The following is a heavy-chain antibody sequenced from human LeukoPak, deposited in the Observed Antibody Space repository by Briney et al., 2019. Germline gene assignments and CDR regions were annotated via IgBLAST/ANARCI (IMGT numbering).Heavy chain of an antibody. CDR3: TTYYYDSSGYSYFDY. CDR1: GFTFSPYG. Sequence: GGSLRLSCEASGFTFSPYGMTWVRQAPGKGLEWVCRIKSKTDGGTTDYAAPVKGRFTISRDDSKNTLYLQMNSLKTEDTAVYYCTTYYYDSSGYSYFDYWGQGTLVTVSS. J-gene: IGHJ4*02. D-gene: IGHD3-22*01. CDR2: IKSKTDGGTT. V-gene: IGHV3-15*01.